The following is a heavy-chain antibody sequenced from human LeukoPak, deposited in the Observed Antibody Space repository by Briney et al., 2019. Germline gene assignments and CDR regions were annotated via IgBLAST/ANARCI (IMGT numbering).Heavy chain of an antibody. CDR1: GYTFTSYY. CDR2: ISAYNGNT. CDR3: ARDYYDSSGYYGY. J-gene: IGHJ4*02. V-gene: IGHV1-18*04. D-gene: IGHD3-22*01. Sequence: ASVKVSCKASGYTFTSYYMHWVRQAPGQGLEWMGWISAYNGNTNYAQKLQGRVTMTTDTSTSTAYTELRSLRSDDTAVYYCARDYYDSSGYYGYWGQGTLVTVSS.